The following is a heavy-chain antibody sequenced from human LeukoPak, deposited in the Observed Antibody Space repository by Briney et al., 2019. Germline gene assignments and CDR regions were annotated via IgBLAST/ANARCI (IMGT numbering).Heavy chain of an antibody. CDR3: ARGTGDSCKD. J-gene: IGHJ4*02. Sequence: SETLSLTCAVYGGSFSGYYWSWIRQPPGKGLEWIGEINHSGSTDYNPSLKSRVTISVDTSKNQFSLKLSSVTAADTAVYYCARGTGDSCKDWGLGTLVTVSS. CDR1: GGSFSGYY. CDR2: INHSGST. V-gene: IGHV4-34*01. D-gene: IGHD3-22*01.